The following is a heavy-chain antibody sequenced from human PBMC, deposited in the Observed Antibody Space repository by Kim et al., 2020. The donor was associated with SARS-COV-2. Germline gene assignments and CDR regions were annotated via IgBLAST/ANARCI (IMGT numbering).Heavy chain of an antibody. CDR3: VKDWGIAVAGRWLFDY. V-gene: IGHV3-64D*06. CDR1: GFTFSSYA. Sequence: GGSLRLSCSASGFTFSSYAMHWVRQAPGKGLEYVSAISSNGGSTYYADSVKGRFTISRDNSKNTLYLQMSSLRAEDTAVYYCVKDWGIAVAGRWLFDYWGQGTLVTVSS. D-gene: IGHD6-19*01. CDR2: ISSNGGST. J-gene: IGHJ4*02.